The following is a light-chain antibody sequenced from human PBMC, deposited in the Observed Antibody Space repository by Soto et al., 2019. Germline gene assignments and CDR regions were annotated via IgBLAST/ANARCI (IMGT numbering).Light chain of an antibody. V-gene: IGKV3-15*01. CDR3: QQYNSWPLT. J-gene: IGKJ1*01. Sequence: EIVMTQSPATLSVSPGERATLSCRASQSVSSNLAWYQHKPGQAPRLLIYGASTRATNSPARFSGSGSGTEFTLTISSLQSEDFAVYYCQQYNSWPLTFGQGTNVEVK. CDR2: GAS. CDR1: QSVSSN.